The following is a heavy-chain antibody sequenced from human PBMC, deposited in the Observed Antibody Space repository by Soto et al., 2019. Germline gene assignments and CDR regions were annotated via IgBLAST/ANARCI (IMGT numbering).Heavy chain of an antibody. CDR1: GFTVSSNY. J-gene: IGHJ4*02. Sequence: PGGSLRLSCAASGFTVSSNYMSWVRQAPGKGLEWVSVIYSGGSTYYADSVKGRFTISRHNSKNTLYLQMNSLRAEDTAVYYCARTMPYCSGGSCHAFDYWGQGTLVTVSS. CDR3: ARTMPYCSGGSCHAFDY. CDR2: IYSGGST. D-gene: IGHD2-15*01. V-gene: IGHV3-53*04.